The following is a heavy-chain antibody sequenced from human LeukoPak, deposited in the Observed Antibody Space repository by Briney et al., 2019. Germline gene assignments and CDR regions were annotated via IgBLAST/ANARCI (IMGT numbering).Heavy chain of an antibody. J-gene: IGHJ4*02. D-gene: IGHD3-22*01. Sequence: PSEILSLTCAVYGGSFSGYYWSWLRQPPGKGLEWIGEINHSGSTNYNPSLKGRVTISVDTSKNQFSLKLSSVTAADTGVYYCARRAPYDSSGYYMWGYFDYWGQGTLVTVSS. CDR3: ARRAPYDSSGYYMWGYFDY. CDR2: INHSGST. CDR1: GGSFSGYY. V-gene: IGHV4-34*01.